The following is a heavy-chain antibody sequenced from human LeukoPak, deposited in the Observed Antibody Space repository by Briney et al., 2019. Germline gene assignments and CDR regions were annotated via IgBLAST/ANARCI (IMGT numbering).Heavy chain of an antibody. Sequence: SETLSLTCTVSGGSISSSSYYWGWIRQPPGKGLEWIGSIYYSGSTYYNPSLKSRVTISVDTSKNQFSLKLSSVTAADTAVYYCARHPGYCSGGSCYSRRIVGARGTVPFDYWGQGTLVTVSS. V-gene: IGHV4-39*01. D-gene: IGHD2-15*01. CDR2: IYYSGST. CDR1: GGSISSSSYY. J-gene: IGHJ4*02. CDR3: ARHPGYCSGGSCYSRRIVGARGTVPFDY.